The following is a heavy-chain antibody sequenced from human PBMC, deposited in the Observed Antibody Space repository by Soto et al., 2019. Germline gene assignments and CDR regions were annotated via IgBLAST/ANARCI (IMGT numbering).Heavy chain of an antibody. V-gene: IGHV4-30-4*01. Sequence: PSETLSLTCTVSGGSISSGDYYWSWISQPPGKGLEWIGYIYYSGSTYYNPSLKSRVTISVDTSKNQLSLKLSPVTAADTAVYYCARDRGGTIFGVVINLFDPWGQGTLVTVSS. CDR2: IYYSGST. D-gene: IGHD3-3*01. J-gene: IGHJ5*02. CDR1: GGSISSGDYY. CDR3: ARDRGGTIFGVVINLFDP.